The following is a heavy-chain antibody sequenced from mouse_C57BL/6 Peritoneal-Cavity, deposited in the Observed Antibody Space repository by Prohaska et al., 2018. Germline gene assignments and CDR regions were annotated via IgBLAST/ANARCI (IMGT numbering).Heavy chain of an antibody. V-gene: IGHV1-69*01. CDR1: GYTFTSYW. J-gene: IGHJ3*01. CDR2: IDLSDSYT. CDR3: ARAGRKIYYDYDFAY. D-gene: IGHD2-4*01. Sequence: QVQLQQPGAELVMPGASVKLSCKASGYTFTSYWMHWVKQRPGQGLEWIGEIDLSDSYTNYNQKFKGKATLTVDKSSSTAYMQLSSLTSEDSAVYYCARAGRKIYYDYDFAYWGQGTLVTVSA.